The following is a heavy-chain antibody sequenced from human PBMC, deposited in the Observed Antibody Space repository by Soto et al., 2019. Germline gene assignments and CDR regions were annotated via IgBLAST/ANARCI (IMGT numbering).Heavy chain of an antibody. CDR1: GFTFISYG. J-gene: IGHJ4*02. CDR2: ISYDGSNK. CDR3: AKGSDYDFWSGYYTG. D-gene: IGHD3-3*01. V-gene: IGHV3-30*18. Sequence: QVQLVESGGGVVQPGRSLRLSCAASGFTFISYGMHWVRQAPGKGLEWVAVISYDGSNKYYADSVKGRFTISRDNSKNTLYLQMNSLRAEDTAVYYCAKGSDYDFWSGYYTGWGQGTLVTVSS.